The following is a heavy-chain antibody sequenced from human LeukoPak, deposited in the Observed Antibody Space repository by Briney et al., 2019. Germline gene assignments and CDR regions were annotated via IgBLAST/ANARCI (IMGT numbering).Heavy chain of an antibody. Sequence: GGSLRLSCAASGFTFSSYGMHWVRQAPGKGLEWVAVISYDGSNKYYADSVKGRFTISRDNSKNTLYLQMNSLRAEDTAVYYCARDMSHSGSYSPANYWGQGALVTASS. CDR2: ISYDGSNK. J-gene: IGHJ4*02. V-gene: IGHV3-30*19. CDR1: GFTFSSYG. CDR3: ARDMSHSGSYSPANY. D-gene: IGHD1-26*01.